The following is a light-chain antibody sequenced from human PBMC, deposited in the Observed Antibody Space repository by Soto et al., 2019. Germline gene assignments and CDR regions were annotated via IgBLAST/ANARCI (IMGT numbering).Light chain of an antibody. CDR2: AAS. J-gene: IGKJ5*01. CDR1: ESISTH. CDR3: QQYYSNPAT. V-gene: IGKV1-39*01. Sequence: DIQMTQSPSTLSASVGDSVTITCRAGESISTHLNWYQQKPGRAPDLLIYAASTLQNGVPSRFSGSGSGTEFTLTITCLQLEDFATYYCQQYYSNPATFGQGTRLEIK.